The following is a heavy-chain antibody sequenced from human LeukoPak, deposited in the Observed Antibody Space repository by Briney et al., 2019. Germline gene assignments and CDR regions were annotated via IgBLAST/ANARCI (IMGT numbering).Heavy chain of an antibody. Sequence: GGSLRLSCAASGFTFSSYSMNWVRQAPGKGLEWVSSISSSSSSYIYYADSVKGRFTISRDNAKNSLYLQMNSLRAEDTAVYYCAREGIAAAGTIYYFDYWGQGTLVTVSS. D-gene: IGHD6-13*01. V-gene: IGHV3-21*01. J-gene: IGHJ4*02. CDR2: ISSSSSSYI. CDR3: AREGIAAAGTIYYFDY. CDR1: GFTFSSYS.